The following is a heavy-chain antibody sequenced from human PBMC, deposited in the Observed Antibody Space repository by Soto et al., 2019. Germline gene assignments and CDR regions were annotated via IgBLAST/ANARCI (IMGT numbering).Heavy chain of an antibody. D-gene: IGHD6-19*01. V-gene: IGHV3-53*01. CDR1: GFTVSSNY. CDR3: ARDDPVAGTYDY. Sequence: GGSLRLSCAASGFTVSSNYMSWVRQAPGKGLEWVSVIYSGGSTYYADSVKGRFTISRDNSKNTLYLQMNSLRAEDTAVYYCARDDPVAGTYDYWGQGTLVTVSS. J-gene: IGHJ4*02. CDR2: IYSGGST.